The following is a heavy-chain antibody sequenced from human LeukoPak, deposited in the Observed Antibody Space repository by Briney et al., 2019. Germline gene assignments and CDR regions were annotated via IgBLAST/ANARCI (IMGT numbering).Heavy chain of an antibody. CDR2: IYYSGST. D-gene: IGHD1-1*01. CDR3: ARDDPRTTNYGMDV. J-gene: IGHJ6*04. V-gene: IGHV4-59*01. Sequence: ADTVSLTCTVCGGSISSYYWRWMRQPPGRGLVGIGYIYYSGSTNYNPSLKSRVTISVDTSKNQFSLKLSSVTAADTAVYYCARDDPRTTNYGMDVWGKGTTVTVSS. CDR1: GGSISSYY.